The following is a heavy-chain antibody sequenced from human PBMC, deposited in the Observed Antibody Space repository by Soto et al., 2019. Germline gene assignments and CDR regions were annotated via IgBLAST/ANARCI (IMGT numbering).Heavy chain of an antibody. D-gene: IGHD1-26*01. CDR2: IIPIFGTA. CDR3: ARSGSKGSPFDY. V-gene: IGHV1-69*01. J-gene: IGHJ4*02. CDR1: GGTFSSYA. Sequence: QVQLVQSGAEVKKPGSSVKVSCKASGGTFSSYAISWVRQAPGQGLEWMGGIIPIFGTANYAQKLQGRVTITADESTSTADMELSSLRSEDTDVYYCARSGSKGSPFDYWGQGTLVTVSS.